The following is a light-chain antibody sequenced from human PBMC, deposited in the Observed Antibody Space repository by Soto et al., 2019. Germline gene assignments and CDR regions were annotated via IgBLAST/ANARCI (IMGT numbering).Light chain of an antibody. CDR1: QYIGRY. V-gene: IGKV1-5*01. Sequence: DIQMTQSPSSLSASVGDRVTITCRAGQYIGRYLNWYQQKPGKAPKLLIYAATTLQSGVPSRFSGSGSGTEFTLTISSLQPDDFATYYCQQYNSYSFGQGTKVDIK. CDR3: QQYNSYS. J-gene: IGKJ1*01. CDR2: AAT.